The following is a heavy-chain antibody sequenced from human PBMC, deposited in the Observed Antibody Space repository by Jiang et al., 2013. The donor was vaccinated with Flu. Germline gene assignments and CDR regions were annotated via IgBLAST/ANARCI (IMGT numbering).Heavy chain of an antibody. Sequence: LLKPSETLSLTCAVYGGSFSGYYWSWIRQPPGKGLEWIGEINHSGSTNYNPSLKSRVTISVDTSKNQFSLKLSSVTAADTAVYYCARRRQLWFGESTRGCWFDPWGQGTLVTVSS. D-gene: IGHD3-10*01. CDR1: GGSFSGYY. V-gene: IGHV4-34*01. CDR2: INHSGST. CDR3: ARRRQLWFGESTRGCWFDP. J-gene: IGHJ5*02.